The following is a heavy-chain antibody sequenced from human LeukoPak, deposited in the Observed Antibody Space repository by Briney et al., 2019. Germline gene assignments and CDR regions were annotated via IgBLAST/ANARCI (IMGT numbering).Heavy chain of an antibody. D-gene: IGHD1-26*01. J-gene: IGHJ6*02. V-gene: IGHV3-7*01. CDR3: ARAAGAPWDYYGMDV. Sequence: GGSLRLSCAASGFTFSSYWMSWVRQAPGKGLEWVANIKQDGSEKYYVDSVKGRFTISRDNAKNSLYLQMNSLRAEDTAEYYCARAAGAPWDYYGMDVWGQGTTVTVSS. CDR1: GFTFSSYW. CDR2: IKQDGSEK.